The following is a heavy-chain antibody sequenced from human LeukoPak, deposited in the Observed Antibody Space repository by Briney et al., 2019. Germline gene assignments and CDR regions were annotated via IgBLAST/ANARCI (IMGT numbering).Heavy chain of an antibody. CDR1: GYTFTSYD. D-gene: IGHD2-2*01. V-gene: IGHV1-69*06. CDR3: ASGRTDIVVVPATLRNYFFDY. Sequence: SVKVSCKASGYTFTSYDISWVRQAPGQGLEWMGGIIPMFGTANYAQKFQGRVTISADKSTSTAYMELSSLRSEDTAVYYCASGRTDIVVVPATLRNYFFDYWGQGTLVTVSS. J-gene: IGHJ4*02. CDR2: IIPMFGTA.